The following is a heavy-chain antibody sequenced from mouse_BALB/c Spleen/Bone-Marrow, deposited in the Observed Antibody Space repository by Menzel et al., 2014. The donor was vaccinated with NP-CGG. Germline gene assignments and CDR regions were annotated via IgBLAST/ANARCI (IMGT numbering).Heavy chain of an antibody. J-gene: IGHJ3*01. V-gene: IGHV7-3*02. CDR1: GFTFXDYY. CDR3: ARVTTAWFAY. D-gene: IGHD1-1*01. Sequence: EVQLVESGGGLVQPGGSLRLSCATSGFTFXDYYMSWVRQPPGKALEWLGFIRNKANGYTTEYSASVKGRFTISRDNSQSILYLQMNTLRAEDSATYYCARVTTAWFAYWGQGTLVTVSA. CDR2: IRNKANGYTT.